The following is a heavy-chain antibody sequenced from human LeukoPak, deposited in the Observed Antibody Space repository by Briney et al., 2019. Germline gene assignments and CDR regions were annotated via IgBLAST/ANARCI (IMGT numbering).Heavy chain of an antibody. J-gene: IGHJ4*02. Sequence: PSETLSLTCTVSGGSISSSSYYCGWIRQPPGKGLECIGSIYYSGSTYYNPSLKSRVTISVDTSKNQFSLKLSSVTAADTAVYYCASVSASYSSSWYGPDPFDYWGQGTLVTVSS. D-gene: IGHD6-13*01. CDR3: ASVSASYSSSWYGPDPFDY. CDR1: GGSISSSSYY. V-gene: IGHV4-39*01. CDR2: IYYSGST.